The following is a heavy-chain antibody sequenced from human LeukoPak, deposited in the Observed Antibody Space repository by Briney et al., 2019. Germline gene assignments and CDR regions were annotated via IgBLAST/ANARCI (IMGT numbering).Heavy chain of an antibody. CDR2: MNPKSGNT. J-gene: IGHJ5*02. D-gene: IGHD3-16*01. CDR3: ARGYIEMLIIQRFWFDP. V-gene: IGHV1-8*01. CDR1: GYTFTNYD. Sequence: GASVKVSCKASGYTFTNYDINWVRQAPGQGLEWMGWMNPKSGNTGCAPKFQGRLTFTRNTSISTAYMELSSLRPEDTAVYYCARGYIEMLIIQRFWFDPWGQGTQVTVSS.